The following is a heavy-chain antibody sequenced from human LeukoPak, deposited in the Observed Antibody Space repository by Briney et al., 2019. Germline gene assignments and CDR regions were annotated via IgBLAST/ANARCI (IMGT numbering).Heavy chain of an antibody. Sequence: ASVTVSCKASGYTFTSYGINWVRQAPGQGLAWVGWLNTDTGNPTNAQGVTGRFVFSLDTSVSTAYLQISRRRVEDTAVYYCARDRWSPAYWGQGTLVTVSS. V-gene: IGHV7-4-1*02. J-gene: IGHJ4*02. CDR1: GYTFTSYG. D-gene: IGHD4-23*01. CDR2: LNTDTGNP. CDR3: ARDRWSPAY.